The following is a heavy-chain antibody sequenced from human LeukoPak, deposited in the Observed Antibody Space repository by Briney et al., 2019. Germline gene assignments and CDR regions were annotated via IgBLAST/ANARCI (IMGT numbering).Heavy chain of an antibody. CDR1: GYTFTSYD. V-gene: IGHV1-8*01. J-gene: IGHJ4*02. Sequence: ASVKVSCKASGYTFTSYDINWVRQATGQGLEWMGWMNPNSGNTGYAQKFQGRVTMTRNTSISTAYMELSSLRSEDTAVYYCARDPPGQGVMSYWGQGTLVTVSS. CDR2: MNPNSGNT. CDR3: ARDPPGQGVMSY. D-gene: IGHD3-16*01.